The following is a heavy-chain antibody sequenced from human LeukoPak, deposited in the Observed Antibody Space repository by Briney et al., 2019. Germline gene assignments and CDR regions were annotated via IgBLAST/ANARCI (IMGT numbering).Heavy chain of an antibody. CDR1: GFTFSSYV. CDR3: AKGGYSNGRYYYYYMDV. CDR2: ISGSGGST. J-gene: IGHJ6*03. D-gene: IGHD5-18*01. V-gene: IGHV3-23*01. Sequence: GGSLRLSCAASGFTFSSYVMSWVRQAPGKGLEWVSAISGSGGSTYFADSVQGRFTISRDNSKNTLYLQMNSLRAEDTAVYYCAKGGYSNGRYYYYYMDVWGEGTTVTVSS.